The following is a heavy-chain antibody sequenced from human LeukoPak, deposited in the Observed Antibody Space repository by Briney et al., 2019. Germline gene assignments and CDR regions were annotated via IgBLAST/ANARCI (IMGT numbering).Heavy chain of an antibody. J-gene: IGHJ3*02. CDR3: ARDGSPANDAFDI. CDR2: INPNSGGT. V-gene: IGHV1-2*04. D-gene: IGHD2-2*01. CDR1: GYTFTGYY. Sequence: RASVKVSCKASGYTFTGYYMHWVRQAPGQGLEWMGWINPNSGGTNYAQKFQGWVTMTRDTSISTAYMELSRLRSDDTAVYYCARDGSPANDAFDIWGQGTMVTVSS.